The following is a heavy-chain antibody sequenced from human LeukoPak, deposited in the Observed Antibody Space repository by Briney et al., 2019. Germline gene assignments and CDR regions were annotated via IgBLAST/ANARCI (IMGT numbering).Heavy chain of an antibody. CDR2: ISYDESKK. Sequence: GESLKISCAASGFTFSNYDMHWVRQAPGKGLEWVAVISYDESKKYYADSVKGRFTISRVNSKNTLDLQMNSLRGEDTAVYYCAKDSYGMDVWGQGTTVTVSS. J-gene: IGHJ6*02. V-gene: IGHV3-30*18. CDR1: GFTFSNYD. CDR3: AKDSYGMDV.